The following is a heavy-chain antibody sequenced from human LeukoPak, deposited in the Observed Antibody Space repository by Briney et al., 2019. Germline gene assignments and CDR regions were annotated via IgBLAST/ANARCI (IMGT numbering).Heavy chain of an antibody. D-gene: IGHD6-19*01. J-gene: IGHJ4*02. CDR3: ARHSIAVAGKRGFDY. CDR1: GFIFTRYW. V-gene: IGHV5-51*01. Sequence: GESLKISCKGSGFIFTRYWIGWVRQMSGKGLEWMGIIYPGDSDTRYSPSFQGQVTISADKSISTAYLQWSSLKASDTAMYYCARHSIAVAGKRGFDYWGQGTLVTVSS. CDR2: IYPGDSDT.